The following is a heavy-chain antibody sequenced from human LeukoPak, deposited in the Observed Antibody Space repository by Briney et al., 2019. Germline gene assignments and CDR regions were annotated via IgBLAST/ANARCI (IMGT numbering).Heavy chain of an antibody. V-gene: IGHV1-69*04. CDR2: IIPILGIA. CDR3: ARDDMYSSSWYWFDP. J-gene: IGHJ5*02. D-gene: IGHD6-13*01. CDR1: GGTFSSYA. Sequence: SVKVSCKASGGTFSSYAISWVRQAPGQGLEWMGRIIPILGIANYAQKFQGRVTITADKSTSTAYMELSNLRSEDTAVYYCARDDMYSSSWYWFDPWGQGTLVTVSS.